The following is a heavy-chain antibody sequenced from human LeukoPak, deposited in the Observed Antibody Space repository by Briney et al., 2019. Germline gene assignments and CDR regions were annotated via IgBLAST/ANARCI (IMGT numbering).Heavy chain of an antibody. Sequence: PSETPSLTCAGYGGSFCHYHLSWLRQPPGKGLEWIGEINHSGSTNYNPSLKSRVTISVDTSKNQFSLKLSSVTAADTAVYYCARGGGAWGQGTLVTVSS. D-gene: IGHD3-16*01. CDR3: ARGGGA. CDR2: INHSGST. V-gene: IGHV4-34*01. CDR1: GGSFCHYH. J-gene: IGHJ5*02.